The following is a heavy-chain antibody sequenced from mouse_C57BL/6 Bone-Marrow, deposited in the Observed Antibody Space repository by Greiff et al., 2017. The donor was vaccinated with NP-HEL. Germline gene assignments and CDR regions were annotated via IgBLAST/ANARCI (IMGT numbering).Heavy chain of an antibody. D-gene: IGHD1-1*01. V-gene: IGHV1-53*01. CDR3: ARYGSGYSYYFDY. J-gene: IGHJ2*01. Sequence: VQLQQSGTELVKPGASVKLSCKASGYTFTSYWMHWVKQRPGQGLEWIGNINPSNGGTNYNEKFKSKATLTVDKSSSTAYMQLSSLTSEDSAVYYCARYGSGYSYYFDYWGQGTTLTVSS. CDR1: GYTFTSYW. CDR2: INPSNGGT.